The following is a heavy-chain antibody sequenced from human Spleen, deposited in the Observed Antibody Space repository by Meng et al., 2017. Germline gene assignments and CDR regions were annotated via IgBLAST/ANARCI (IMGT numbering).Heavy chain of an antibody. CDR3: ASRFWGFCSGSHCYNWFDP. CDR2: IIPSFDVL. V-gene: IGHV1-69*10. J-gene: IGHJ5*02. CDR1: GGTLSRYA. D-gene: IGHD2-15*01. Sequence: SVKVSRKGSGGTLSRYAITWVRQAPGQGLEWMGGIIPSFDVLHYAQRFQGRVTFTVDRSTDTAYMELGSLRPDDTAVYNCASRFWGFCSGSHCYNWFDPWGQGTQVTVSS.